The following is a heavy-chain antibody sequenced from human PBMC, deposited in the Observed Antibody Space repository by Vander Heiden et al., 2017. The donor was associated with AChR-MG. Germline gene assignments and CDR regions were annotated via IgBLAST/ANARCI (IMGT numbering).Heavy chain of an antibody. D-gene: IGHD2-15*01. CDR2: IYYSGST. CDR3: ARGKYCSGGSCYSVRYFDY. Sequence: QVQLQESGPGLVKPSQTLSLTCTVSGGSISSGGYYWSWIRQHPGKGLEWIGYIYYSGSTYYNPSLKSRVTISVDTSKNQFSLKLSSVTAADTAVYYCARGKYCSGGSCYSVRYFDYWVQGTLVTVSS. CDR1: GGSISSGGYY. J-gene: IGHJ4*02. V-gene: IGHV4-31*03.